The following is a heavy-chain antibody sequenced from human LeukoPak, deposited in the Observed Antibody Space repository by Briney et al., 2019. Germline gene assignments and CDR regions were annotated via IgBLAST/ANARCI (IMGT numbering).Heavy chain of an antibody. V-gene: IGHV3-30*18. Sequence: PGGSLRLSCAASGFTFSSYGMHWVRQAPGKGLEWVAVILLDGSNKFYADSVKGRFTISRDNFKSTLYLQMNSLRAEDTAVYYCAKDFPGGNSPDAFDIWGQGTMVTVSS. CDR1: GFTFSSYG. CDR2: ILLDGSNK. J-gene: IGHJ3*02. D-gene: IGHD4-23*01. CDR3: AKDFPGGNSPDAFDI.